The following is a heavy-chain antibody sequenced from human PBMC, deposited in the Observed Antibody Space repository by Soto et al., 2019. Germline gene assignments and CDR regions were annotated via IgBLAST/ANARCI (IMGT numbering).Heavy chain of an antibody. D-gene: IGHD4-17*01. CDR2: ISSSSSTI. CDR3: ARDRGWMTTVTTSLDY. V-gene: IGHV3-48*01. CDR1: GFTFSSYS. Sequence: EVQLVESGGGLVQPGGSLRLSCAASGFTFSSYSMNWVRQAPGKGLEWVSYISSSSSTIYYADSVKGRFTISRDNVKNSLYLQMNSLRAEDTAVYYCARDRGWMTTVTTSLDYWGQGTLVTVSS. J-gene: IGHJ4*02.